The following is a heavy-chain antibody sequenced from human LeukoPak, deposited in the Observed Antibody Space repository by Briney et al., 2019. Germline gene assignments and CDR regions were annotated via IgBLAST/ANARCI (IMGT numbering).Heavy chain of an antibody. Sequence: SEILSLTCTVSGYSISRGYYWGGIRQPPGKGLEWIGRTYYSGSTYYNPSLKSRVTISVDTSKNQFSLKLSSVTAADTAVYYCARDRYYYGSGSYYWFDPWGQGTLVTVSS. CDR2: TYYSGST. J-gene: IGHJ5*02. D-gene: IGHD3-10*01. CDR3: ARDRYYYGSGSYYWFDP. CDR1: GYSISRGYY. V-gene: IGHV4-38-2*02.